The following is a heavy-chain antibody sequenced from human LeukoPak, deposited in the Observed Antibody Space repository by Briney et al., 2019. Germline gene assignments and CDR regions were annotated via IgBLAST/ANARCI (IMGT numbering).Heavy chain of an antibody. CDR1: GFTFSSYA. V-gene: IGHV3-23*01. Sequence: AGGSLRLSCAASGFTFSSYAMSWVRQAPGKGLEWVSAISGSGGSTYYADSVKGRFTISRDNSMKKVYLQMNSLRAEETAVYYCAKDVPVGYHFWTGYYTFDYWGQGTLVTVSS. D-gene: IGHD3/OR15-3a*01. CDR3: AKDVPVGYHFWTGYYTFDY. J-gene: IGHJ4*02. CDR2: ISGSGGST.